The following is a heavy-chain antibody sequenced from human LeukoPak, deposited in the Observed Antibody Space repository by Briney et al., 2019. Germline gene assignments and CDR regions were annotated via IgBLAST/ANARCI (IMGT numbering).Heavy chain of an antibody. J-gene: IGHJ6*02. CDR2: MNPNSGNT. V-gene: IGHV1-8*01. Sequence: ASVKVSCKASGYTFTSYDINWVRQATGQGLEWMGWMNPNSGNTGYAQKFQGRVTMTRNTSISTAYMELSSLRSEDTAVYYFARAGFSRTSSGYCDYRMDVWGQGTTGTVYS. CDR3: ARAGFSRTSSGYCDYRMDV. D-gene: IGHD2-2*01. CDR1: GYTFTSYD.